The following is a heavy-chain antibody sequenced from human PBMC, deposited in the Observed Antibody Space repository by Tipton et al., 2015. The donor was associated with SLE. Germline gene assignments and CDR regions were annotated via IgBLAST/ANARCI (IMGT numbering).Heavy chain of an antibody. V-gene: IGHV3-48*04. J-gene: IGHJ4*02. Sequence: SLRLSCAASGFTFGSYSMTWVRQAPGKGLEWVSYISSSSSTIYYAYSVKGRFTISRDNTKNSLFLQMDSLTAEDTAVYYCAREKSSGHSDYWGQGALVTVSS. CDR1: GFTFGSYS. CDR3: AREKSSGHSDY. D-gene: IGHD3-22*01. CDR2: ISSSSSTI.